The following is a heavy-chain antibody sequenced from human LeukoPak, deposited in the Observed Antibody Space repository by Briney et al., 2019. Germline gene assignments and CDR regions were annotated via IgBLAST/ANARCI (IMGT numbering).Heavy chain of an antibody. CDR3: ARAYDGGIAAAGTIDY. J-gene: IGHJ4*02. Sequence: PGGSLRLSCAASGFTFSSYSMNCVRQAPGKGLEWVSYISSSSSTIYYADSVKGRFTISRDNAKNSLYLQMNSLRAEDTAVYYCARAYDGGIAAAGTIDYWGQGTLVTVSS. CDR2: ISSSSSTI. D-gene: IGHD6-13*01. V-gene: IGHV3-48*04. CDR1: GFTFSSYS.